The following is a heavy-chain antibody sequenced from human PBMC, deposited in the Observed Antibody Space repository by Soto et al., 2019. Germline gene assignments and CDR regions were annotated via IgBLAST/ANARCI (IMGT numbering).Heavy chain of an antibody. CDR1: GFTFSSYA. CDR3: ARDRPDYGDYIDY. CDR2: ISYDGSNK. V-gene: IGHV3-30-3*01. J-gene: IGHJ4*02. Sequence: ESGGGVVQPGRSLRLSCAASGFTFSSYAMHWVRQAPGKGLEWVAVISYDGSNKYYADSVKGRFTISRDNSKNTLYLQMNSLRAEDTAVYYCARDRPDYGDYIDYWGQGTLVTVSS. D-gene: IGHD4-17*01.